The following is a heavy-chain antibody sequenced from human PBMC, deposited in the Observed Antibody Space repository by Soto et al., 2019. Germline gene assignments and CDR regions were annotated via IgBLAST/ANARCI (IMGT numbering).Heavy chain of an antibody. D-gene: IGHD3-9*01. V-gene: IGHV1-18*01. CDR2: ISAYNGNT. Sequence: ASVKVSCKASGYTFTSYGISWVRQAPGQGLEWVGWISAYNGNTNYAQKLQGRVTMTTDTSTSTAYMELRSLRSDDTAVYYCLIVFFSVYDTPTPCDVFDFWAQGTMVTGS. CDR1: GYTFTSYG. J-gene: IGHJ3*01. CDR3: LIVFFSVYDTPTPCDVFDF.